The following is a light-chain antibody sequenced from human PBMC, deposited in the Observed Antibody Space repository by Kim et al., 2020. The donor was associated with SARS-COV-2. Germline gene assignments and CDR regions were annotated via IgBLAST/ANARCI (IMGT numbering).Light chain of an antibody. CDR3: QQSYSTLYT. J-gene: IGKJ2*01. V-gene: IGKV1-39*01. CDR2: AAS. Sequence: DIQMTQSPSSLSASIGDRVTITCRASQTISSYLNWYQQKPGKAPNLLIYAASSLQSGVPSRFSGSGSGTDFTLTISSLQPEDFATYYCQQSYSTLYTFGQWTKLEI. CDR1: QTISSY.